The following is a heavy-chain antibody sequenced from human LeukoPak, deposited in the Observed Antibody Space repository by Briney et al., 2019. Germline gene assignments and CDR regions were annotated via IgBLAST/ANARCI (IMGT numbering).Heavy chain of an antibody. J-gene: IGHJ4*02. V-gene: IGHV4-30-4*08. CDR2: IYYSGST. CDR3: ASGLTYYYDSSRFDY. CDR1: GDSISSGDYY. D-gene: IGHD3-22*01. Sequence: TSETLSLTCTVSGDSISSGDYYWSWIRQPPGKGLEWIGYIYYSGSTYYNPSLKSRVTISVDTSKNQFSLKLSSVTAADTAVYYCASGLTYYYDSSRFDYWGQGTLVTVSS.